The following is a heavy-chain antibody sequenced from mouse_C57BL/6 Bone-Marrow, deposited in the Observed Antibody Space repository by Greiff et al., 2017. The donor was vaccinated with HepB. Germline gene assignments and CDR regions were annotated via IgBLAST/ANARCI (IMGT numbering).Heavy chain of an antibody. CDR3: ALDGYYVAWFAY. V-gene: IGHV1-64*01. CDR2: IHPNSGST. Sequence: VQLQESGAELVKPGASVKLSCKASGYTFTSYWMHWVKQRPGQGLEWIGMIHPNSGSTNYNEKFKSKATLTVDKSSSTAYMQLSSLSCEDSAVYCCALDGYYVAWFAYWGQGTLVIVSA. J-gene: IGHJ3*01. CDR1: GYTFTSYW. D-gene: IGHD2-3*01.